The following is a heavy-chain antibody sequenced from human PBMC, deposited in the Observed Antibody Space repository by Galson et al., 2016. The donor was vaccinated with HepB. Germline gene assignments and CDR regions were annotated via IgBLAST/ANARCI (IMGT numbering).Heavy chain of an antibody. CDR3: AKGRSLAAAVSNWFDP. J-gene: IGHJ5*02. CDR2: ISGSGHST. V-gene: IGHV3-23*01. D-gene: IGHD6-13*01. Sequence: SLRLSCAASGFTFSDCAMSWVRQAPGKGLEWVSAISGSGHSTFYADSVKGRFTISRDNSKNTLYLQMNSLRAEDTAVYYCAKGRSLAAAVSNWFDPWGQGTLVTVSS. CDR1: GFTFSDCA.